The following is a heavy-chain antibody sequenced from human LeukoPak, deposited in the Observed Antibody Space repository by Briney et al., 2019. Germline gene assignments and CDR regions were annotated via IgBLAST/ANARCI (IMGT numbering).Heavy chain of an antibody. CDR1: GFTFSSYA. V-gene: IGHV3-23*01. D-gene: IGHD5-18*01. CDR2: ISGSGGST. J-gene: IGHJ4*02. Sequence: GGSLRLSCAASGFTFSSYAMSWVRQAPGKGLEWVSAISGSGGSTYYADPVKGRFTISRDNSKNTLYLQMNSLRAEDTAVYYCARGGYGYVRVGSGYFDYWGQGTLVTVSS. CDR3: ARGGYGYVRVGSGYFDY.